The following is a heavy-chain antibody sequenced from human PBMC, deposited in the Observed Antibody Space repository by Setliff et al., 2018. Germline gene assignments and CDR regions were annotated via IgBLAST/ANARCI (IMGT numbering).Heavy chain of an antibody. CDR1: GYTFTDYY. D-gene: IGHD3-10*01. J-gene: IGHJ4*02. V-gene: IGHV1-69-2*01. CDR3: ALMGTGSGSYYPYFDY. Sequence: WASVKVSCKASGYTFTDYYMHWVQQAPGKGLEWMGLVDPEDGETIYAEKFQGRVTITADTSTDTAYMELSSLRSEDTAVYYCALMGTGSGSYYPYFDYWGQGTLVTVSS. CDR2: VDPEDGET.